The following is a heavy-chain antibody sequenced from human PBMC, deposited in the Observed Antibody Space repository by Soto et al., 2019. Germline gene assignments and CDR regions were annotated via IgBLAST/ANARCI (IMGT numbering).Heavy chain of an antibody. D-gene: IGHD3-22*01. V-gene: IGHV3-30*18. CDR3: AKDRGRSGYYAAGY. CDR1: AFTFSSYG. CDR2: ISDDGSNK. J-gene: IGHJ4*02. Sequence: QVQLVESGGGVVQPGRSLRLSCAASAFTFSSYGMHWVRQAPGKGLEWVAVISDDGSNKYYADSVKGRFTISRDNSKNTLYLQMNSRGAEDTAVYYCAKDRGRSGYYAAGYWGQGTLVTVSS.